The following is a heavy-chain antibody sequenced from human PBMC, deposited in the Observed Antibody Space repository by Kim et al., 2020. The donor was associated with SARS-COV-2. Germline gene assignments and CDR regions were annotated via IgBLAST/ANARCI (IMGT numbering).Heavy chain of an antibody. V-gene: IGHV5-51*01. Sequence: GESLKISCKGSGYSFTSYWIGWVRQMPGKGLEWMGIIYPGDSNTKYSPSFQGQVTISADKSISTAYLQWSSLKASDTAMYYCARQGRYNWNDPNWFDPWGQGTLVTVSS. J-gene: IGHJ5*02. D-gene: IGHD1-1*01. CDR2: IYPGDSNT. CDR1: GYSFTSYW. CDR3: ARQGRYNWNDPNWFDP.